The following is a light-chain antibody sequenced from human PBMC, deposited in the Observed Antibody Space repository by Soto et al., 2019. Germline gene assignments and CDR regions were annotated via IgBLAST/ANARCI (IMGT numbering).Light chain of an antibody. Sequence: ENVLTQSPDTLSLSPGERATLSCRASQSVSSSYLAWYQQKPGQAPRLLIYNASSRAIGIPDRFSGGGSKTDFALTISRLEPEDFAVYYCQQCGSSPWTFGRGTKVDIK. CDR3: QQCGSSPWT. CDR1: QSVSSSY. J-gene: IGKJ1*01. CDR2: NAS. V-gene: IGKV3-20*01.